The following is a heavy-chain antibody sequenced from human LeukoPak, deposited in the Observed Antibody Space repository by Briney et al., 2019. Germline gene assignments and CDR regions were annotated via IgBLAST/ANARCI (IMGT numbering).Heavy chain of an antibody. CDR2: ISYDGSNK. CDR3: AKEGGDAFDI. Sequence: GGSLRLSCAASGFTFSSYAMHWVRQAPGKGLEWVAAISYDGSNKYYADSVKGRFTISRDNSKNTLYLQMNSLRAEDTAVYYCAKEGGDAFDIWGQGTMVTVSS. V-gene: IGHV3-30-3*01. CDR1: GFTFSSYA. D-gene: IGHD3-16*01. J-gene: IGHJ3*02.